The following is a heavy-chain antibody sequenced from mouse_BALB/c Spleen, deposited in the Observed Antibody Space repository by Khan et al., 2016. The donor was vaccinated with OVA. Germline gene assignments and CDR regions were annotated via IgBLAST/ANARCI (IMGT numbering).Heavy chain of an antibody. J-gene: IGHJ3*01. CDR1: GFNIKDYY. D-gene: IGHD2-12*01. V-gene: IGHV14-1*02. Sequence: VQLKESGAELVRPGALVKLSCKASGFNIKDYYMHWVKQRPEQGLEWIGWIDPENGKTIYDPKFQGKASIMADTSSNTAYLQLSSLTSEDTAIYYCARYCYSPGLDYWGQGTLVTVSA. CDR3: ARYCYSPGLDY. CDR2: IDPENGKT.